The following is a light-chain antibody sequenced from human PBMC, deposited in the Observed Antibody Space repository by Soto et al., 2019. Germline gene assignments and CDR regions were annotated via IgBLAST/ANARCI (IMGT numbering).Light chain of an antibody. CDR3: QQYNNWPPIN. Sequence: EIVLTQSQATLSVSPGERATLSCRASQSVSSKLAWYQQKPGKAPRLIIYGASTRATDIPARFSGSGSGTEFTLSISSLQSEDSAVYYCQQYNNWPPINFGQGTRL. J-gene: IGKJ5*01. V-gene: IGKV3D-15*01. CDR2: GAS. CDR1: QSVSSK.